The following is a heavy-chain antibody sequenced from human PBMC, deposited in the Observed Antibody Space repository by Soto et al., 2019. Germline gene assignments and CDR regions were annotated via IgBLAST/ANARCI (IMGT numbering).Heavy chain of an antibody. V-gene: IGHV1-69*05. CDR2: IILPFGTP. D-gene: IGHD3-22*01. Sequence: QVRPVQSGAEVKKPGSSVKVSCKPPGGTFGTYEIGGGRQAPGQGHEWRGVIILPFGTPNYAQKFQGAVTITTDESMTTVYMEVSGLRSEDTAVYYCARGPDYEGDFDDWGRGTLVTVTS. CDR3: ARGPDYEGDFDD. CDR1: GGTFGTYE. J-gene: IGHJ4*02.